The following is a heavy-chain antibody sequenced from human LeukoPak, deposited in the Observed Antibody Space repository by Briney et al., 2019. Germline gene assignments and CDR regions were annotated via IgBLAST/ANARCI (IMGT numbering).Heavy chain of an antibody. Sequence: GGSLRLSCAASGFTFSRYAMNWVRQAPGKGLQWVSYINTDSSDIHYADSVKGRFTISRDNAKNSLYLQMNSLRAEDTAVYYCARDAYGIVGATTFSDHWGQGTLVTVSS. V-gene: IGHV3-21*05. D-gene: IGHD1-26*01. CDR3: ARDAYGIVGATTFSDH. J-gene: IGHJ4*02. CDR1: GFTFSRYA. CDR2: INTDSSDI.